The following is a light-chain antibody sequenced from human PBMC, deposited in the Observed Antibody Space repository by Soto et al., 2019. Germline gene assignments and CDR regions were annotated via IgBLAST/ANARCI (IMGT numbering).Light chain of an antibody. CDR2: GAS. V-gene: IGKV3-20*01. CDR3: QQYGSSPLT. Sequence: EIVLSLSPGTLSLYPGERATLSCRASQSVSGSYLAWYQQKPGQAPRLLIYGASSRATGIPDRFSGSGSGTDFTLTISRLEPEDFAVYYCQQYGSSPLTFGRRSMV. J-gene: IGKJ4*01. CDR1: QSVSGSY.